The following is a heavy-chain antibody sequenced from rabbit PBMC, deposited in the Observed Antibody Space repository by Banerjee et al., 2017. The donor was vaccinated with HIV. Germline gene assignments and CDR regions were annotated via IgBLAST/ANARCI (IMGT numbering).Heavy chain of an antibody. V-gene: IGHV1S45*01. CDR1: GLDFSSSYW. J-gene: IGHJ4*01. Sequence: QEQLVESGGDLVQPEGSLTLTCKASGLDFSSSYWICWVRQAPGKGLEWIACIYGGSSGNTYYASWAKGRFTISKTSSTTVTLQMTSLTAADTATYFCARDQGYGIANSYNLWGPGTLVTVS. CDR3: ARDQGYGIANSYNL. D-gene: IGHD5-1*01. CDR2: IYGGSSGNT.